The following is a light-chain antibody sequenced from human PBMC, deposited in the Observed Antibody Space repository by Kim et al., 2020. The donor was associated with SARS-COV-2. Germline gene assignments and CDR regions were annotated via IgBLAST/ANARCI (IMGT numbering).Light chain of an antibody. J-gene: IGKJ2*01. CDR2: AAS. CDR3: HQSHSTPYT. V-gene: IGKV1-39*01. CDR1: QSISSY. Sequence: STSVGDRVTITCRASQSISSYLSWYQQKPGKAPKLLIYAASTLQSGVPSRFSGSGSGTDFTFTISSLQPEDFATYFCHQSHSTPYTFGQGTKLEI.